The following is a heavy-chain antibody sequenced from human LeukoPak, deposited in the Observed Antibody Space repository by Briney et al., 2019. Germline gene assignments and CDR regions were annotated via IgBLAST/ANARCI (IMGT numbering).Heavy chain of an antibody. J-gene: IGHJ4*02. CDR1: GFTVSSNY. V-gene: IGHV3-53*01. Sequence: GGSLRLSCAASGFTVSSNYMSWVRQAPGKGLEWVSAIYSGGSTYYADSVKGRFTISRDNSKNTLYLQMNSLRAEDTAVYYCARGNSSGFYKYYFDYWGQGTLVTVSS. CDR3: ARGNSSGFYKYYFDY. CDR2: IYSGGST. D-gene: IGHD6-19*01.